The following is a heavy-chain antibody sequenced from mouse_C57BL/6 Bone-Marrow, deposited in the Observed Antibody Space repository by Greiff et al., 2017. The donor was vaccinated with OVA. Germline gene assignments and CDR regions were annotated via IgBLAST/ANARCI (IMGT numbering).Heavy chain of an antibody. J-gene: IGHJ4*01. CDR2: IDPEDGET. Sequence: EVQLQESGAELVKPGASVKLSCTASGFNINDYYMHWVKQRPERGLEWIGRIDPEDGETKYAAKFQGKATITADTSSNTAYMQLSSLTSEDTAVYYCARIYYASSPYYAMDYWGQGTSVTVSA. D-gene: IGHD1-1*01. V-gene: IGHV14-2*01. CDR3: ARIYYASSPYYAMDY. CDR1: GFNINDYY.